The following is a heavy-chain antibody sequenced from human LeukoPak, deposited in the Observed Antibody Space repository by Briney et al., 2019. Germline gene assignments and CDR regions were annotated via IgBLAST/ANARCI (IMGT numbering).Heavy chain of an antibody. CDR2: ISWNSGSL. V-gene: IGHV3-9*03. J-gene: IGHJ4*02. CDR1: GFNFNDYA. CDR3: VKGETAVAGGAFDY. Sequence: GGSLRLSCAASGFNFNDYAMHWVRQAPGKGLEWVSGISWNSGSLGYAGSVKGRFTVSRDNAKNSLYLQMNSLGAEDMALYYCVKGETAVAGGAFDYWGQGTLVTVSS. D-gene: IGHD6-19*01.